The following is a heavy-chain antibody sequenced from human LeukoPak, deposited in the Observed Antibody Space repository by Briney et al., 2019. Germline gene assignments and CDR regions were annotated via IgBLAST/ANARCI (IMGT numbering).Heavy chain of an antibody. D-gene: IGHD3-16*01. CDR3: ARNYWGAFDI. J-gene: IGHJ3*02. CDR1: GGSIDSSDSF. CDR2: IENRGTP. Sequence: PSETLSLTCNVSGGSIDSSDSFWGWIRQSPGKGLEWMGHIENRGTPHYSPTLKSRLTISIDTSKNQFSLHLRSVTAADTAVYFCARNYWGAFDIWGQGTTVTVSS. V-gene: IGHV4-30-4*08.